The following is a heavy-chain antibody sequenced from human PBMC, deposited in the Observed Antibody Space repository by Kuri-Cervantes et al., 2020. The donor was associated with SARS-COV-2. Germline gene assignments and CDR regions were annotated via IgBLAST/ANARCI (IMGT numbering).Heavy chain of an antibody. D-gene: IGHD2-2*01. J-gene: IGHJ6*03. CDR2: ISAYNGNT. CDR1: GYTFTSSG. CDR3: VRDGVVVVPAAIGVGALPFGPALYYYYYMDV. Sequence: VKVSCTASGYTFTSSGISLDRKAPGQGLEWMGWISAYNGNTNYAQKPQGRVTMTTDTSTSSAYMELRSLRSDDTAVYYCVRDGVVVVPAAIGVGALPFGPALYYYYYMDVWGKGTTVTVSS. V-gene: IGHV1-18*01.